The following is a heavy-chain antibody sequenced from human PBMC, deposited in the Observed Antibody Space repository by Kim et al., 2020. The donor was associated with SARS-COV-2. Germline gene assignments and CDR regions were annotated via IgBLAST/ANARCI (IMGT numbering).Heavy chain of an antibody. D-gene: IGHD3-22*01. V-gene: IGHV3-30-3*01. Sequence: GGSLRLSCAASGFTFSSYAMHWVRQAPGKGLEWVAVISYDGSNKYYADSVKGRFTISRDNSKNTLYLQMNSLRAEDTAVYYCARGYYDSSGYYHPDYYFDYWGQG. CDR2: ISYDGSNK. CDR3: ARGYYDSSGYYHPDYYFDY. CDR1: GFTFSSYA. J-gene: IGHJ4*02.